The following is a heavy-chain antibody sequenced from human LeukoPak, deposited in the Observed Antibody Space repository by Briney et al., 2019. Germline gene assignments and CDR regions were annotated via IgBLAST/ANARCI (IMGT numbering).Heavy chain of an antibody. CDR2: IDPNSGAT. CDR1: GYTFTGYY. CDR3: ARARGSGWYWSDY. D-gene: IGHD6-19*01. J-gene: IGHJ4*02. Sequence: ASVKVSCKTSGYTFTGYYIHLLRQAPGQGLEWMAWIDPNSGATNYAHKFQGRVTMTRDTSISTAYMEVSSLRSDDTAVYYCARARGSGWYWSDYWGQGTLVTASS. V-gene: IGHV1-2*02.